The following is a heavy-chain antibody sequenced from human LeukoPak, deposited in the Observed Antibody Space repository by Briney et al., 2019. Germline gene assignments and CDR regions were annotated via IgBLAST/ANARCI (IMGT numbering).Heavy chain of an antibody. CDR3: ARELLYQQDSDAFNI. D-gene: IGHD6-13*01. CDR1: GYTFTGYY. J-gene: IGHJ3*02. Sequence: ASLKVSCKPSGYTFTGYYMHWVRQAPGQGLEWMGWINPNSGGTNYAQKFQGRVTMTRDTSISTAYMELSRLRSDDTAVYYCARELLYQQDSDAFNIWGQGTMVTVSS. CDR2: INPNSGGT. V-gene: IGHV1-2*02.